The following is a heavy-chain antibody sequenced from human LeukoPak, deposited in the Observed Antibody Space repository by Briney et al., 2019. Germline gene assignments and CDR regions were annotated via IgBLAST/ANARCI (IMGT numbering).Heavy chain of an antibody. Sequence: PSETLSLTCTVSGGSISSYYWSWIRQPPGKGLEWIGYIYYSGSTYYNPSPKSRVTISVDTSKNQFSLKLSSVTAADTAVYYCARRFSTIFGVVRRGHYFDYWGQGTLVTVSS. D-gene: IGHD3-3*01. V-gene: IGHV4-59*04. J-gene: IGHJ4*02. CDR3: ARRFSTIFGVVRRGHYFDY. CDR2: IYYSGST. CDR1: GGSISSYY.